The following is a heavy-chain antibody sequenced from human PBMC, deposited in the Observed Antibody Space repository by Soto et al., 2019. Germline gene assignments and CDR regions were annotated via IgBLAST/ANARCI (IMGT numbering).Heavy chain of an antibody. J-gene: IGHJ4*01. Sequence: SETLSLTCAVSNASIISGNQWSWVRQTPGEALEWIGQVFHSGAAKYNPSLTSRVTMSVDTSKNQFSLDLTSVTAADTAMYYCARASASTGGTFDSWGQGTRVTVS. CDR2: VFHSGAA. CDR1: NASIISGNQ. V-gene: IGHV4-4*02. D-gene: IGHD6-13*01. CDR3: ARASASTGGTFDS.